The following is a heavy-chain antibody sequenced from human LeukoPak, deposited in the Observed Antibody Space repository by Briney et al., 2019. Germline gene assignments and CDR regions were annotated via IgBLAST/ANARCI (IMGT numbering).Heavy chain of an antibody. CDR2: LNPKIGGT. V-gene: IGHV1-2*02. D-gene: IGHD2-8*01. J-gene: IGHJ4*02. Sequence: ASVKVSCKASGYTFTSYGISWVRQAPGQGLEWMGWLNPKIGGTNYAQKFRGRVTLARDTSISTAYMEMSSLKSDDTAVYYCARIPLNLGHCTTSRCRPSPDYWGQGSLVTVSS. CDR3: ARIPLNLGHCTTSRCRPSPDY. CDR1: GYTFTSYG.